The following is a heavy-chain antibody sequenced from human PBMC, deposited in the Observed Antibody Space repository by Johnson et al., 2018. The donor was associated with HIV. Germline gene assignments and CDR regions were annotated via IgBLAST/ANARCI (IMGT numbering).Heavy chain of an antibody. V-gene: IGHV3-33*06. CDR2: MWYDGSNK. D-gene: IGHD1-26*01. J-gene: IGHJ3*02. CDR1: GFTFSTYG. CDR3: AKDGLRGGSYLDAFDI. Sequence: QVQLVESGGGVVQPGRSLRLSCAASGFTFSTYGMHWVRQAPGKGLEWVAVMWYDGSNKYYEDSVKGRFTISRDNSKNTLYLQMNSLRAEDTAVYYCAKDGLRGGSYLDAFDIWGQGTMVTVSS.